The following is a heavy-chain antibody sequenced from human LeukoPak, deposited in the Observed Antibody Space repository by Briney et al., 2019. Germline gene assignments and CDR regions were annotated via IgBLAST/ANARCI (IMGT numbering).Heavy chain of an antibody. V-gene: IGHV1-18*04. J-gene: IGHJ6*01. CDR2: ISAYTRNT. CDR3: ARCIRASILEWLLRFSGMDV. D-gene: IGHD3-3*01. Sequence: ASVKVSCKASGYTFTGYYMHWGRQAPGQALEWIRWISAYTRNTNYAQKRQGRVTMTTDTSTSTAYMGLRGLCSDDTVVYYCARCIRASILEWLLRFSGMDVWGQGTTVTVSS. CDR1: GYTFTGYY.